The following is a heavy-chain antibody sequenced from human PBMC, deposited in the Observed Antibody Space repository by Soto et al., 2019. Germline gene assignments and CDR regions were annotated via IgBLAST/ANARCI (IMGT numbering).Heavy chain of an antibody. CDR1: GDSVSSNSAT. CDR3: ARDGRSLKLYYFDY. Sequence: QVQLQQSGPGLVKPSQTLSLTCAISGDSVSSNSATWNWIRQSPSRGLELLGRTYYRSKWYNDYALSVQSRITINPDTSKNQFSLHLNSVTPEDTAVYYCARDGRSLKLYYFDYWGQGTLVTVSS. V-gene: IGHV6-1*01. CDR2: TYYRSKWYN. J-gene: IGHJ4*02. D-gene: IGHD2-15*01.